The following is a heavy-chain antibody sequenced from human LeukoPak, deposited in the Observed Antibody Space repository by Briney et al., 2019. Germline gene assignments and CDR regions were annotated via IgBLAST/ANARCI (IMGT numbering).Heavy chain of an antibody. CDR3: ARGKAVYCSGSGCYWFDP. V-gene: IGHV4-39*01. Sequence: PSETLSLTCTVSGGSVSSSFYYWGWIRQPPGKGLEWIGSIYYSGSTYFNPSLKSRVTISIDTSKNQFSLKLNSVTAADTAVYYCARGKAVYCSGSGCYWFDPWGQGTLVTVSS. CDR2: IYYSGST. CDR1: GGSVSSSFYY. J-gene: IGHJ5*02. D-gene: IGHD2-15*01.